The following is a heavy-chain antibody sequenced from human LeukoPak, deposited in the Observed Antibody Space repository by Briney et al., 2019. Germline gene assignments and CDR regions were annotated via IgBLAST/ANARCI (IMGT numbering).Heavy chain of an antibody. CDR1: GFTFSNYN. Sequence: GGSLRLSCAASGFTFSNYNMNWVRQATGKGLEWVSAIGTAGDTYYPGSVKGRFTISRENAKNSLYLQMNSLRAGDTAVYYCARGSRLVAGTDYGMDVWGQGTTVTVSS. V-gene: IGHV3-13*01. CDR3: ARGSRLVAGTDYGMDV. D-gene: IGHD6-19*01. CDR2: IGTAGDT. J-gene: IGHJ6*02.